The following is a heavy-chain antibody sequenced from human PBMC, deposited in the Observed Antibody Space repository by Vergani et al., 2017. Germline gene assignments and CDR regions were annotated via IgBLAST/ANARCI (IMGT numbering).Heavy chain of an antibody. CDR3: ARDPGVEQLVPNYFDY. D-gene: IGHD6-6*01. V-gene: IGHV3-33*01. CDR1: GFTFSSYG. CDR2: IWYDGSNK. J-gene: IGHJ4*02. Sequence: QVQLVESGRGVVQPGRSLRLSCAVSGFTFSSYGMHWVRQAPGKGLEWVAVIWYDGSNKYYADSVKGRFTISRDNSKNKLYLQMNSLRAEDTAVYYCARDPGVEQLVPNYFDYWDQGTLVTVSS.